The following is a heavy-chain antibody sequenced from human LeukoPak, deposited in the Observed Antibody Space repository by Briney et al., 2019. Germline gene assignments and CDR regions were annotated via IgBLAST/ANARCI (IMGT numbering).Heavy chain of an antibody. CDR3: ASLAVAGQYDY. CDR1: GGSISSSNW. D-gene: IGHD6-19*01. V-gene: IGHV4-4*02. CDR2: IYHSGST. Sequence: SETLSLTCAVSGGSISSSNWWSWVRQPPGKRLEWIGEIYHSGSTNYNPSLKRRVTISVDKSKNQFSLKLSSVTAADTAVYYFASLAVAGQYDYWGQGTLVTVSS. J-gene: IGHJ4*02.